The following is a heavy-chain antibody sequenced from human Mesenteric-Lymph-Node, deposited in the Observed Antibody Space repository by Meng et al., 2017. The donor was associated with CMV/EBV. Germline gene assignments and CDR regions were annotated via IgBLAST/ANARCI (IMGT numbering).Heavy chain of an antibody. CDR2: ISSGGSSI. D-gene: IGHD2-15*01. Sequence: GGSLRLSCEVSGFTFSSYTMNWVRQAPGKGLEWVSSISSGGSSIYYADSLEGRFTISRDNAKNSLYLQMNSLRAEDAAVYYCARAPLYCGGGNCYAGAFDIWGQGTMVTVSS. CDR1: GFTFSSYT. V-gene: IGHV3-21*01. J-gene: IGHJ3*02. CDR3: ARAPLYCGGGNCYAGAFDI.